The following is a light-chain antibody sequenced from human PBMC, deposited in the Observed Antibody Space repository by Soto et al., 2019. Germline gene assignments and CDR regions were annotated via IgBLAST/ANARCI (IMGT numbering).Light chain of an antibody. CDR3: QHYDSFPPT. Sequence: DIQMTQSPSTLSASVGDRVTITCRASQSISSWLAWYQQKPGIAPKLLIYHASNLDSGVPSRFSGSGYGTEFTLTISSLQPDDFATYYCQHYDSFPPTLGQGAKLEIK. V-gene: IGKV1-5*01. CDR2: HAS. CDR1: QSISSW. J-gene: IGKJ2*01.